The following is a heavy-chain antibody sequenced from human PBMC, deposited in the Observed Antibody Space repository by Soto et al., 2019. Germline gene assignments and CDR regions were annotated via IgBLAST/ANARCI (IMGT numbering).Heavy chain of an antibody. Sequence: GGSLRLSCVGSGFTFSSYAMHWVRQAPGKGLESVAVISYDGNNKYYADSVKGRFTISRDNSKNTLYLQMSGLKTDDTAVYYCARELVLRYFDWSPSYSWFDPWGQGTLVTVSS. V-gene: IGHV3-30-3*01. D-gene: IGHD3-9*01. CDR3: ARELVLRYFDWSPSYSWFDP. CDR2: ISYDGNNK. J-gene: IGHJ5*02. CDR1: GFTFSSYA.